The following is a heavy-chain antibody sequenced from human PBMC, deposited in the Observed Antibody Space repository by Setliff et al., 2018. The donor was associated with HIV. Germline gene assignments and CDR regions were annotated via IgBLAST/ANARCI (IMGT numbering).Heavy chain of an antibody. Sequence: PSETLSLTCTVSGGSIRTGAYYWGWIRQTPDKGLEWIGIIYYSGATYYNPSLTSRVTISVDTSRNQFSLKLRSVTAADTAAYYCARLGYVSGGFYKTPGPYYFDYWGQGALVTVSS. CDR1: GGSIRTGAYY. D-gene: IGHD3-10*01. V-gene: IGHV4-39*01. CDR3: ARLGYVSGGFYKTPGPYYFDY. J-gene: IGHJ4*02. CDR2: IYYSGAT.